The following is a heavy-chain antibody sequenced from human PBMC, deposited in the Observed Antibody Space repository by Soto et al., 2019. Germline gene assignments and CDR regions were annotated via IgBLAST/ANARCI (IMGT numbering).Heavy chain of an antibody. J-gene: IGHJ6*02. V-gene: IGHV1-2*04. CDR1: GYTFTGYY. Sequence: ASVKVSCKASGYTFTGYYMHWVRQAPGQGLEWMGWINPNSGGTNYAQKFQGWVTMTRDTSISTAYMELSRLRSDDTAVYYCARDRTTTVTTGGDLYYYYGMDVWGQGTTVTVS. CDR3: ARDRTTTVTTGGDLYYYYGMDV. D-gene: IGHD4-17*01. CDR2: INPNSGGT.